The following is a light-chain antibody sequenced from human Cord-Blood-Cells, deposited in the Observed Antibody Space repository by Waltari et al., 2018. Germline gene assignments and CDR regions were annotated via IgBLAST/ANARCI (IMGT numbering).Light chain of an antibody. Sequence: EIVMTQSPATLSVSPGERATLSCRASQSVSSNLAWYQQKPGQAPRLLIYGGSTRATGSPARCSGSGSGTEFTLTISSLQSEDFAVYYGQQYNDWWTFGQGTKVEIK. CDR2: GGS. J-gene: IGKJ1*01. CDR1: QSVSSN. V-gene: IGKV3-15*01. CDR3: QQYNDWWT.